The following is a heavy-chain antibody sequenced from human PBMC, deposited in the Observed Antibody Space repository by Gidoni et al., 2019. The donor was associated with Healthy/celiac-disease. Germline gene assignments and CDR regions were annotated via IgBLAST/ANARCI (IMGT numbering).Heavy chain of an antibody. CDR2: IYSGGST. Sequence: CSLRLSCAASGFTVSSNYMSWVRQAPGKGLEWVSVIYSGGSTYYADSVKGRFTISRDNSKNTLYLQMNSLRAEDTAVYYCARDLSAPPYYGMDVWGQGTTVTVSS. V-gene: IGHV3-66*02. CDR3: ARDLSAPPYYGMDV. CDR1: GFTVSSNY. J-gene: IGHJ6*02.